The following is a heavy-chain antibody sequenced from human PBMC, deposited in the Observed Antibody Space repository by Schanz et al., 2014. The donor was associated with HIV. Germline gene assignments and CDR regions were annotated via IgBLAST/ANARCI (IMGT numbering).Heavy chain of an antibody. D-gene: IGHD2-15*01. CDR3: ARDDCSGGSCYSNYYYGMDV. CDR2: IWYGGSNK. V-gene: IGHV3-33*01. Sequence: VQLVESGGGVVQPGRSLRLSCAASGFTFSTYGMHWVRQAPGKGLEWMAVIWYGGSNKYYADSVKGRFTISRDNSKNTLYLQMNSLRAEDTAVYYCARDDCSGGSCYSNYYYGMDVWGQGTTVTVSS. J-gene: IGHJ6*02. CDR1: GFTFSTYG.